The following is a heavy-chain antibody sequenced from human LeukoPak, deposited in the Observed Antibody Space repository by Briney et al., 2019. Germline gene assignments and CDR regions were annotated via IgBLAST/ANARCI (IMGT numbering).Heavy chain of an antibody. CDR1: GFTFSSYS. J-gene: IGHJ4*02. V-gene: IGHV3-21*01. CDR3: ARRARRRYFDY. Sequence: GGSLRLSCAASGFTFSSYSMNWVRQAPGKGLEWVSSISSSSSYIYYADSVKGRFTISRDNAKNSLYLQMNSLRAEDTAVYYCARRARRRYFDYWGQGTLVTVSS. CDR2: ISSSSSYI.